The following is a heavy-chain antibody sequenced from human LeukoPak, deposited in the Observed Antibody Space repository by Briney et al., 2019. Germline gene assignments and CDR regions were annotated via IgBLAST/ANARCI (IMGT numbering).Heavy chain of an antibody. CDR2: ISAYKGNT. CDR3: ARVIAVAGIDWYFDY. J-gene: IGHJ4*02. D-gene: IGHD6-19*01. CDR1: GYTFTSYG. Sequence: ASVKVSCKASGYTFTSYGISWVRQAPGQGLEWMGWISAYKGNTNYAQKLQGRVTMTTDTSTSTAYMELRSLRSDDTAVYYCARVIAVAGIDWYFDYWGQGTLVTVSS. V-gene: IGHV1-18*01.